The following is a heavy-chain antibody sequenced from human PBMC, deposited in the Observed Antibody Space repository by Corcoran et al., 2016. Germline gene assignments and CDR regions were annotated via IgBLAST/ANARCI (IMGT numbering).Heavy chain of an antibody. D-gene: IGHD2-2*01. V-gene: IGHV4-31*03. CDR2: IYYGGST. Sequence: QVQLQESGPGLVEPSQTLSLICTVSGGSISSGGHFWSWVRQHPGKGLEWIGYIYYGGSTYYNPSLKSRVTISVDTSNNQFSLELNSVTVADTVVYDCAREALPTYYFDSWGQGTLATVSS. CDR1: GGSISSGGHF. CDR3: AREALPTYYFDS. J-gene: IGHJ4*02.